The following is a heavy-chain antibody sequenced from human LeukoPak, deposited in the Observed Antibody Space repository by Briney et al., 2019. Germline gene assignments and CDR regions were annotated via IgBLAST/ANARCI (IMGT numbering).Heavy chain of an antibody. CDR3: ARGTPWIQLWTQYFDY. CDR2: INSGNGNT. V-gene: IGHV1-3*01. CDR1: GYTFTSYA. Sequence: ASVKVSCKASGYTFTSYAMHWARQAPGQRLEWMGWINSGNGNTKYSQKFQGRVTITRDTSASTAYKELSSLRSEGTAVYYCARGTPWIQLWTQYFDYWGQGTLVTVSS. D-gene: IGHD5-18*01. J-gene: IGHJ4*02.